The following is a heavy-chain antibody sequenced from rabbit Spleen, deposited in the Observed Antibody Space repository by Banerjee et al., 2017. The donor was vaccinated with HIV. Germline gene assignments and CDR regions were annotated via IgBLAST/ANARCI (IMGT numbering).Heavy chain of an antibody. CDR2: IYAGSSGST. Sequence: QSLEESGGDLVKPGASLTLTCTASGFSFSSSYYMCWVRQAPGKGLEWIACIYAGSSGSTYYASWAKGRFTISKTSSTTMTLQMTSLTAADTATYFCARGSAAMTMVITGFYFNLWGPGTLVTVS. CDR3: ARGSAAMTMVITGFYFNL. V-gene: IGHV1S40*01. J-gene: IGHJ4*01. CDR1: GFSFSSSYY. D-gene: IGHD2-1*01.